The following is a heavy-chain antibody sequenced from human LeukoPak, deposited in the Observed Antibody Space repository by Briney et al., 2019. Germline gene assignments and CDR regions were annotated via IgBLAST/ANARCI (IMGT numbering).Heavy chain of an antibody. D-gene: IGHD6-19*01. Sequence: ASVKVSCKASGYTFTSYDINWVRQATGQGLEWMGWMNPNSGNTGYAQKFQGRVTMTRNTSISTAYMELSSLRSEDTAVYYCARGLGEEAVAGKGEGDYWGQGTLVTVSS. V-gene: IGHV1-8*01. CDR3: ARGLGEEAVAGKGEGDY. CDR2: MNPNSGNT. J-gene: IGHJ4*02. CDR1: GYTFTSYD.